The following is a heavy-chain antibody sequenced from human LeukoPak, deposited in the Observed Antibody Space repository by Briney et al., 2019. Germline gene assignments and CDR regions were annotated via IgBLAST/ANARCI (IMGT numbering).Heavy chain of an antibody. V-gene: IGHV1-69*04. J-gene: IGHJ4*02. CDR2: IIPILGIA. Sequence: ASVKVSCKASGGTFSSYAISWVRQAPGQGLEWMGRIIPILGIANYAQKFQGRVTITADKSTSTAYMELSSLRSEDTAVYYCARAPTYYDFWSGYNWGQGTLVTVSS. CDR3: ARAPTYYDFWSGYN. D-gene: IGHD3-3*01. CDR1: GGTFSSYA.